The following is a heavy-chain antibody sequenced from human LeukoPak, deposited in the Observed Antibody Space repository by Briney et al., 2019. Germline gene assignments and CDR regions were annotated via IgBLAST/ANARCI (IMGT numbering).Heavy chain of an antibody. J-gene: IGHJ4*02. CDR1: GYTFTNYY. D-gene: IGHD5-12*01. Sequence: VASVKVSCKASGYTFTNYYMHWVRQAPGEGLEWLGVINTGGGTTSSAQKFQGRVTMTRDTSTSTVYMELSSLTSEDTAVYYCARDSGQFDYWGQGTMVTVSS. CDR3: ARDSGQFDY. CDR2: INTGGGTT. V-gene: IGHV1-46*01.